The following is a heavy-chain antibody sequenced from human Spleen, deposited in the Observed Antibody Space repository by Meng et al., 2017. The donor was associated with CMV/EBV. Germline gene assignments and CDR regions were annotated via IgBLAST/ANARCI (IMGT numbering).Heavy chain of an antibody. Sequence: ASVKVSCKASGYTFTSYGISWVRQAPGQGLEWMGWISAYNGNTNYAQKLQGRVTMTTDTSTSTAYMELSSLRSEDTAVYYCARGYCTNGVCYYFDYWGQGTLVTVSS. CDR3: ARGYCTNGVCYYFDY. CDR1: GYTFTSYG. V-gene: IGHV1-18*01. D-gene: IGHD2-8*01. CDR2: ISAYNGNT. J-gene: IGHJ4*02.